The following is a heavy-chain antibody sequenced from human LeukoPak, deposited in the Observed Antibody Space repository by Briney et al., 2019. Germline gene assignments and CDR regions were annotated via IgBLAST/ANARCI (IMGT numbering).Heavy chain of an antibody. Sequence: PSETLSLTCAVYGGSFSGYYWSWIRQPPGKGLEWIGEINHSGSTNYNPSLKSRVTISVDTSKNQFSLKLSSVTAADTAVYYCARGYDSSGYLTSNYNWFDPWGREPWSPSPQ. CDR2: INHSGST. J-gene: IGHJ5*02. CDR1: GGSFSGYY. V-gene: IGHV4-34*01. D-gene: IGHD3-22*01. CDR3: ARGYDSSGYLTSNYNWFDP.